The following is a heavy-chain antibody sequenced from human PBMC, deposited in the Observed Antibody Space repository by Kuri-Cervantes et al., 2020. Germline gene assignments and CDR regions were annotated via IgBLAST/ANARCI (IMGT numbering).Heavy chain of an antibody. CDR3: AREVQLWPPDL. J-gene: IGHJ2*01. D-gene: IGHD1-1*01. CDR1: GGSFSGYY. CDR2: INHSGST. Sequence: SETLSLTCAVYGGSFSGYYWSWIRQPPGKGLEWIGEINHSGSTNYNPSLKSRVTISVDTSKNQFSLKLSSVTAADTAVYYCAREVQLWPPDLWGRGTLVTVSS. V-gene: IGHV4-34*01.